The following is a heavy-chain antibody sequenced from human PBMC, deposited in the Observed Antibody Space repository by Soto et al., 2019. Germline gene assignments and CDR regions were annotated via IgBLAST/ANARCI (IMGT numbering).Heavy chain of an antibody. V-gene: IGHV3-48*02. D-gene: IGHD2-15*01. CDR1: GFTFSSYS. CDR3: ARQERALWVVVAADWFDP. J-gene: IGHJ5*02. CDR2: ISSSSSTI. Sequence: EVQLVESGGGLVQPGGSLRLSCAASGFTFSSYSMNWVRQAPGKGLEWVSYISSSSSTIYYADSVKGRFTISRDNAKNSLYLPMNRLRDGGTAVYYCARQERALWVVVAADWFDPWGQGTLVTVSS.